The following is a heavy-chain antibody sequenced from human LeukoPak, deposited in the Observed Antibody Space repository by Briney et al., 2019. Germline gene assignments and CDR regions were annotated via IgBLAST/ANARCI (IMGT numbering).Heavy chain of an antibody. Sequence: GGSLRLSCAASGFTFSSYAMSWVRQAPGKGLEWVGRIKSKTDGGTTDYAAPVKGRFTISRDDSKYTLDLQMSSLKTEDTAVYYCTTAPYIWGSYRDNFWGQGTLVTVSS. CDR3: TTAPYIWGSYRDNF. V-gene: IGHV3-15*01. CDR1: GFTFSSYA. CDR2: IKSKTDGGTT. J-gene: IGHJ4*02. D-gene: IGHD3-16*02.